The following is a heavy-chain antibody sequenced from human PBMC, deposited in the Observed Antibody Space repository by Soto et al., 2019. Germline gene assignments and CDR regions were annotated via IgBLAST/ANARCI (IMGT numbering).Heavy chain of an antibody. CDR1: VVAFSSGAFA. Sequence: TLSLTCTFSVVAFSSGAFACTWIRQPPKKGLEWIGYIYHSGTTSYNPSLRSRVTISVDRSRNQFSLNLTSVTAADTAMYYCARGLRRPAASIPGVLDPRGQGTLVPVSS. J-gene: IGHJ5*02. CDR2: IYHSGTT. CDR3: ARGLRRPAASIPGVLDP. V-gene: IGHV4-30-2*01. D-gene: IGHD2-2*01.